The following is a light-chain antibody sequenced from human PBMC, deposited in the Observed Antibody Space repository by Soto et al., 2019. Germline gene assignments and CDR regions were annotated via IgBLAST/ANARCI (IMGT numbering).Light chain of an antibody. CDR3: HQYGTAPLT. CDR1: QSVAAKY. Sequence: EVVLTQSPGTLSLSPGERATLSCRASQSVAAKYLAWYQQKRGQAPRLLIYGASSRATGIPARFSGSGSGADFTLTISRLEAEDFSVYYCHQYGTAPLTFGPGTKVDIK. J-gene: IGKJ3*01. CDR2: GAS. V-gene: IGKV3-20*01.